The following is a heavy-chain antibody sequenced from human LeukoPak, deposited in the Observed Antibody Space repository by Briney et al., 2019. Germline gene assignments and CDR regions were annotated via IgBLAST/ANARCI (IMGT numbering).Heavy chain of an antibody. Sequence: GGSLRLSCAASGFTFSSYGMHWVRQAPGKGLEWVAVISYDGKNEYYADSVKGRFTISRDNSKNTLFLQVNSLRGEDTAVYYCARDRTRSAYEFDYWGQGTLVTVSS. CDR2: ISYDGKNE. CDR1: GFTFSSYG. D-gene: IGHD5-12*01. J-gene: IGHJ4*02. CDR3: ARDRTRSAYEFDY. V-gene: IGHV3-30*03.